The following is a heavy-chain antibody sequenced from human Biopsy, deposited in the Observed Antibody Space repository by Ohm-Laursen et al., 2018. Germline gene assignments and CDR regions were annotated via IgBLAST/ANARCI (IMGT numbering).Heavy chain of an antibody. CDR1: TGTFDSYG. D-gene: IGHD2-15*01. J-gene: IGHJ4*02. CDR3: AREAIGYQLPCDD. CDR2: IIPILRTT. V-gene: IGHV1-69*04. Sequence: SSVKVSCKTSTGTFDSYGVTWVRQAPGQGLEWMGRIIPILRTTTYTPKFQGRVTFTADKSSSTAYLELSSLTSEDTAMFYCAREAIGYQLPCDDWGQGTLVTVSS.